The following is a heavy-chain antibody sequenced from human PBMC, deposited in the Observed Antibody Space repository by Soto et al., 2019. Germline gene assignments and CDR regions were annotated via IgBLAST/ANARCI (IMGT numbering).Heavy chain of an antibody. CDR2: ISYDGSKE. CDR3: AKDQGIVVVITTLDY. D-gene: IGHD3-22*01. Sequence: QVKLVESGGGVVQPGRSLRLSCAASGFTFSDDAVHWVRQAPGKGLQWVAVISYDGSKEYYADSVKGRFTISRENSNNTVYLQMNSLRAEDTAIYYCAKDQGIVVVITTLDYWGQGTQVTASS. V-gene: IGHV3-30-3*01. CDR1: GFTFSDDA. J-gene: IGHJ4*02.